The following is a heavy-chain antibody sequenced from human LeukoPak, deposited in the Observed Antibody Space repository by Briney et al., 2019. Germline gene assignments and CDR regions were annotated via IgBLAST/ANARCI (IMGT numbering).Heavy chain of an antibody. V-gene: IGHV3-30*19. J-gene: IGHJ4*02. CDR3: ARDLYYYGSGSYPHY. CDR2: ISYDGSNK. Sequence: PGGSLRLSCAASGFTFSSYGMHWVRQAPGKGLEWVAVISYDGSNKYYADSVKGRFTISRDNSKNTLYLQMNSLRAEDTAVYYCARDLYYYGSGSYPHYWGQGTLVTVSS. CDR1: GFTFSSYG. D-gene: IGHD3-10*01.